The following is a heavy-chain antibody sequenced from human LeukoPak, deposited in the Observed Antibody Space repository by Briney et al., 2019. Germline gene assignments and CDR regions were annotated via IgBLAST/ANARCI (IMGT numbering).Heavy chain of an antibody. CDR3: ASHPGYSSSWYDY. J-gene: IGHJ4*02. D-gene: IGHD6-13*01. V-gene: IGHV4-59*12. CDR2: VHYSGSI. CDR1: GGSISSYY. Sequence: SETLSLTCTVSGGSISSYYWSWIRQPPGKGLEWIGYVHYSGSINYNPSLKSRVTISVDTSKNQFSLKLSSVTAADTAVYYCASHPGYSSSWYDYWGQGTLVTVSS.